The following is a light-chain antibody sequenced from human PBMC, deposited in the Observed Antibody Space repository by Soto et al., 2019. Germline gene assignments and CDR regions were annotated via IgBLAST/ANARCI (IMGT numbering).Light chain of an antibody. V-gene: IGKV1-5*03. CDR2: RVS. J-gene: IGKJ1*01. CDR1: ETLNDW. Sequence: DMQMPQSPSTLSASVGDRVTITCRASETLNDWLAWFQQKPGKAPKLLIYRVSYLESGVPSRFSGSGSATEFTLTISSLQPDDSATYYCQQYVSYPWTFGQGTKVEIK. CDR3: QQYVSYPWT.